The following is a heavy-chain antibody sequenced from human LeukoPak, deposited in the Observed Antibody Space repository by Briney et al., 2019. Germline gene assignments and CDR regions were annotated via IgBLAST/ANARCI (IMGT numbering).Heavy chain of an antibody. CDR2: INPNSGGT. J-gene: IGHJ5*02. D-gene: IGHD2-2*01. CDR3: ARSPLDRYCSSTSCYHPAFDP. CDR1: GYTFTGYY. Sequence: ASVKVSCKASGYTFTGYYMHWVRQAPGQGLEWMGWINPNSGGTNYAQKLQGWVTMTRDTSISTAYMELSRLRSDDTAVYYCARSPLDRYCSSTSCYHPAFDPWGQGTLVTVSS. V-gene: IGHV1-2*04.